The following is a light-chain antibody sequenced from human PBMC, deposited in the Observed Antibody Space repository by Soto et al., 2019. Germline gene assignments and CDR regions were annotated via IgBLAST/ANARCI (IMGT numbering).Light chain of an antibody. Sequence: QSALTQPPSASGSPGQSVTISCAGTYSDIGDYNYVSWYQHHPGKVPKLIISEVSKRPSGVPDRFSGSKSGYTASLTVSDLQPADEAVYYCSSYSGTNSNVIFGGGTKVTVL. CDR3: SSYSGTNSNVI. CDR1: YSDIGDYNY. J-gene: IGLJ2*01. V-gene: IGLV2-8*01. CDR2: EVS.